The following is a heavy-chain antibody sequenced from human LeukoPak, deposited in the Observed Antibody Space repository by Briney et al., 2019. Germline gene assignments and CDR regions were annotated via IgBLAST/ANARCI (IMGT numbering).Heavy chain of an antibody. J-gene: IGHJ6*03. CDR3: ARVIAVAGYYYYYYMDV. CDR1: GFTFSSYA. V-gene: IGHV3-23*01. D-gene: IGHD6-19*01. Sequence: GGSLRLSCAPSGFTFSSYAMSWVRQAPGEGLEWVSTITGSGGRTYYADSVKGRFTISRDTSKNTLYLQMNSLRAEDTAVYYCARVIAVAGYYYYYYMDVWGKGTTVTISS. CDR2: ITGSGGRT.